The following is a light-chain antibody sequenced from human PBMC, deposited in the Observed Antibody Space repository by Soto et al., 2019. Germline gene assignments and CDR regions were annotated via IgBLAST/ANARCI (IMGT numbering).Light chain of an antibody. J-gene: IGKJ5*01. CDR3: QRYGRSPPIT. V-gene: IGKV3-20*01. CDR1: QSVSSNY. Sequence: EIVLTQSPGTLSLSPGGRATLSCRASQSVSSNYLAWYQQKPGQTPRLLIYGASSRATGIPDRFSGSGSGTDFTLTISRLEPEDFAVYYCQRYGRSPPITFGQGTRLEIK. CDR2: GAS.